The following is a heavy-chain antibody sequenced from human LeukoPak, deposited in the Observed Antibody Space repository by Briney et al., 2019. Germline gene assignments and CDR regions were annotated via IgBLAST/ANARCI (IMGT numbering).Heavy chain of an antibody. CDR2: ISSSSSYI. J-gene: IGHJ4*02. CDR1: GFTFSSYS. V-gene: IGHV3-21*01. D-gene: IGHD3-10*01. Sequence: PGGSLRLSCAAPGFTFSSYSMNWVRQAPGKGLEWVSSISSSSSYIYYADSVKGRFTISRDNAKNSLYLQMNSLRAEDTAVYYCARASSGGSGSLFDYWGQGTLVTVSS. CDR3: ARASSGGSGSLFDY.